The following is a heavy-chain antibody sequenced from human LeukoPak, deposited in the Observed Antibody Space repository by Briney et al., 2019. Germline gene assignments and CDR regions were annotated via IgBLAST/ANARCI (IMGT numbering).Heavy chain of an antibody. CDR2: IYPGDSDT. CDR3: ARSWVVMAPDAFAI. J-gene: IGHJ3*02. CDR1: EYSFTSYW. D-gene: IGHD2-21*01. Sequence: GESLKISCKGSEYSFTSYWIGWVRQMPGKGLEWTGIIYPGDSDTRYSPSFQGQVTISADKSISTAYLQWSSLKASDTAMYYCARSWVVMAPDAFAIWGQRTMVTVSS. V-gene: IGHV5-51*01.